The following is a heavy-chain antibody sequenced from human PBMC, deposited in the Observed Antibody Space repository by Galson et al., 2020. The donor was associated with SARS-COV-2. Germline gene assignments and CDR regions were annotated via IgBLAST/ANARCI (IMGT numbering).Heavy chain of an antibody. D-gene: IGHD2-15*01. J-gene: IGHJ3*02. CDR2: ISYDGSNQ. CDR1: GFTFSDFA. Sequence: GESLKISCAASGFTFSDFAMHWVRQAPGKGLEWVAVISYDGSNQYYADSVKGRFTISRDNSQSTLYLQMNSLRAEDTAVYYWARDRRLCSGGTCYGGAFDIWGQGTKVTGSS. V-gene: IGHV3-30*04. CDR3: ARDRRLCSGGTCYGGAFDI.